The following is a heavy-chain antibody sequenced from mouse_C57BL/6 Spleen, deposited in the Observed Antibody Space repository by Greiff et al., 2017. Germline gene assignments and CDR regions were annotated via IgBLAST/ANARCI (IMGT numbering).Heavy chain of an antibody. J-gene: IGHJ4*01. V-gene: IGHV1-39*01. CDR2: INPNYGTT. Sequence: EVQLKQSGPELVKPGASVKISCKASGYSFTDYNMNWVKQSNGKSLEWIGVINPNYGTTSYNQKFKGKATLTVDQSSSTAYMQLNSLTSEDSAVYYCARNLGRGVYYAMDYWGQGTSVTVSS. D-gene: IGHD4-1*01. CDR3: ARNLGRGVYYAMDY. CDR1: GYSFTDYN.